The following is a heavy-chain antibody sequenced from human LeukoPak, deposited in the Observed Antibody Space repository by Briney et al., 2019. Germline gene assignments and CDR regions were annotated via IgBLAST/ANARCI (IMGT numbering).Heavy chain of an antibody. Sequence: PSETLSLTCTVSGYSISSGYYWGWIRQPPGKGLEWIGSIYHSGSTYYNPSLKSRVTISVDTSKNQFSLKLSSVTAADTAVYYCASSDRPTSGGSCYWGQGTLVTVSS. CDR2: IYHSGST. D-gene: IGHD2-15*01. V-gene: IGHV4-38-2*02. J-gene: IGHJ4*02. CDR3: ASSDRPTSGGSCY. CDR1: GYSISSGYY.